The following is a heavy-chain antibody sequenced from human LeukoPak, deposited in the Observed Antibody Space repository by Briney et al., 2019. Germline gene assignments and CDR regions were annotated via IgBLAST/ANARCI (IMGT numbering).Heavy chain of an antibody. J-gene: IGHJ4*02. CDR2: IKQDGSEI. V-gene: IGHV3-7*01. Sequence: PGGSLRLSCAASGFTFSSYAMHWVRQAPGKGLEWVANIKQDGSEIYYVDSVKGRFTISRDNAKNSLYLQMNSLRAEDTAVYFCASGTLLQHRKTVFSAFDYWGQGTLVTVSS. D-gene: IGHD3-22*01. CDR3: ASGTLLQHRKTVFSAFDY. CDR1: GFTFSSYA.